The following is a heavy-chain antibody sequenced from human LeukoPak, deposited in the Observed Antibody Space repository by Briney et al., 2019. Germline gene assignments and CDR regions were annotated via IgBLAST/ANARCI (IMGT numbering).Heavy chain of an antibody. Sequence: GGSLRLSCAASGFTFSSYSMMWVRQAPGKGLEWVSSISSSSSYIYYADSVKGRFTISRDNAKNSLYLQMNSLRAEDTAVYYCARDASSGYYYGPAPHFDYWGQGTLVTVSS. CDR2: ISSSSSYI. D-gene: IGHD3-22*01. V-gene: IGHV3-21*01. J-gene: IGHJ4*02. CDR3: ARDASSGYYYGPAPHFDY. CDR1: GFTFSSYS.